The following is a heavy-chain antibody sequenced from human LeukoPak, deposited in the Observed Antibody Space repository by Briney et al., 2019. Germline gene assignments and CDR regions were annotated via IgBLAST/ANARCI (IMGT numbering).Heavy chain of an antibody. CDR2: IYPGDSDT. J-gene: IGHJ4*02. V-gene: IGHV5-51*01. Sequence: GGSLQISCKGSGSIFTSYWIGWVRQLPGKGLEGMGIIYPGDSDTKYSPSFQGQVTISADKSISTAYLQWSSLKASDTAMYYCASRARVWFGELLWDYWGQGTLVTVSS. D-gene: IGHD3-10*01. CDR1: GSIFTSYW. CDR3: ASRARVWFGELLWDY.